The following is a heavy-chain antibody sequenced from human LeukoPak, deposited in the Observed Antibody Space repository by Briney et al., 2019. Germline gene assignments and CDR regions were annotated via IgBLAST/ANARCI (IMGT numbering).Heavy chain of an antibody. CDR2: ITWNSGSI. CDR3: AKEDHFAS. V-gene: IGHV3-9*01. J-gene: IGHJ4*02. Sequence: GGPLRLSCAASGFTFDDYTMHWVRQAPGKGLEWVSGITWNSGSIGYADSVRGRFTISRDNAKNSLYLEMNSLRAEDTALYYCAKEDHFASWGQGTLVPVSS. CDR1: GFTFDDYT.